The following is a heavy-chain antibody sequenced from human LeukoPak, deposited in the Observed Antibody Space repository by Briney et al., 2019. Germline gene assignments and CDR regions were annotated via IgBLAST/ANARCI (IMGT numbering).Heavy chain of an antibody. V-gene: IGHV4-30-4*08. CDR1: GRPISSGNYY. D-gene: IGHD3-22*01. CDR2: IYHTGYT. CDR3: ARDRDFDSGGYVLDGWPLTLEY. J-gene: IGHJ4*02. Sequence: SQTLSLTCTVSGRPISSGNYYWTWIRQPPGGGLEWLGYIYHTGYTFYNPSLKSRVTLSVDTSRNQFSLKLNSVTAADTAVYFCARDRDFDSGGYVLDGWPLTLEYWGQGSLVTVSS.